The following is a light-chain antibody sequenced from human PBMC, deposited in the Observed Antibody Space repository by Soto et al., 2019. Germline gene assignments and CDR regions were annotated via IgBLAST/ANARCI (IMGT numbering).Light chain of an antibody. CDR1: QSVTSF. CDR3: QQRSNWPLT. V-gene: IGKV3-11*01. J-gene: IGKJ4*01. Sequence: EIVLTQSPATLSLSPGERATLSCRVSQSVTSFLAWYQQKPGQAPRLLIYDASNRATSIPARFSGSGSGTDFTLTISSLAPEDFAFYYCQQRSNWPLTFGGGTKVETK. CDR2: DAS.